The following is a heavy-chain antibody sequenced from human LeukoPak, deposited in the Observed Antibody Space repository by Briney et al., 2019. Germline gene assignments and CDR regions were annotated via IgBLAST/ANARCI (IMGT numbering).Heavy chain of an antibody. J-gene: IGHJ4*02. V-gene: IGHV3-23*01. D-gene: IGHD3-22*01. Sequence: GGSLRLSCAASGFTFSSYAMTWVRQAPGKGLEWVSAISGSGGRIYYSDSVKGRFTISRDNSKNTLYLQMNSLRAEDTAVYYCANCYYDSSGCSFDYWGQGTLVTVSS. CDR2: ISGSGGRI. CDR3: ANCYYDSSGCSFDY. CDR1: GFTFSSYA.